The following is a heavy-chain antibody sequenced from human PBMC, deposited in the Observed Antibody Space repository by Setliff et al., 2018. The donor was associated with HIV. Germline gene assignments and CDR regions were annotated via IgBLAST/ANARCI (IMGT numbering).Heavy chain of an antibody. J-gene: IGHJ5*01. V-gene: IGHV4-38-2*01. Sequence: KTSETLSLTCGVSGYSISSDYCWGWIRQPPGKGLEWIGGVYHSGRTFYKPSLKSRLTISVDTSKNQFSLSLNSVTAADTAVYFCARGGAVSADFDSWGQGTLVTVSS. CDR1: GYSISSDYC. D-gene: IGHD3-16*01. CDR3: ARGGAVSADFDS. CDR2: VYHSGRT.